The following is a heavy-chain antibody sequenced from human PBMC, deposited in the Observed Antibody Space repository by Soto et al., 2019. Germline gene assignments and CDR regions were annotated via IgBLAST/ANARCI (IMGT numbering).Heavy chain of an antibody. CDR2: IIPIFGTA. CDR3: ARRLSGSYSFDY. D-gene: IGHD1-26*01. V-gene: IGHV1-69*13. CDR1: GGTFSSYA. J-gene: IGHJ4*02. Sequence: SVKVSCKASGGTFSSYAISWVRQAPGQGLEWMGGIIPIFGTANYAQKFQGRVTITADESTSTAYMELSSLRSEDTAVYYCARRLSGSYSFDYWGQGTLVTVSS.